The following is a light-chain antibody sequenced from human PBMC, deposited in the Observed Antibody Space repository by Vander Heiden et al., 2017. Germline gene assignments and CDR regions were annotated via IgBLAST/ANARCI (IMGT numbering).Light chain of an antibody. V-gene: IGLV2-14*03. Sequence: QSALTQPASVSGSPGQSITISCTGTSSDVGGYNYVSWYQHHPGKVPKLMSYDVSDRPSGVSNRFSGSKSGNTASLTISGLQAEDEADYYCSSYTSSSTLVFGTGTKVTVL. CDR3: SSYTSSSTLV. J-gene: IGLJ1*01. CDR1: SSDVGGYNY. CDR2: DVS.